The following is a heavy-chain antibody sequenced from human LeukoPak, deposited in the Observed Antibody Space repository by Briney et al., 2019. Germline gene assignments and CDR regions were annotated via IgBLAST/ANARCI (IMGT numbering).Heavy chain of an antibody. CDR3: ARDRERGYSGYDWTKAGDAFDI. V-gene: IGHV4-39*07. J-gene: IGHJ3*02. Sequence: PSETLSLTCTVSGGSISSSSYYWGWIRQPPGKGLEWIASIHYSGSTFYNPSLKSRVTISVDTSKNQFSLKLSSVTAADTAVYYCARDRERGYSGYDWTKAGDAFDIWGQGTMVTVSS. CDR2: IHYSGST. CDR1: GGSISSSSYY. D-gene: IGHD5-12*01.